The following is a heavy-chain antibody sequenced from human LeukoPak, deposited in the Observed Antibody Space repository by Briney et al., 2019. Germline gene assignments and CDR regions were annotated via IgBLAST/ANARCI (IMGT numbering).Heavy chain of an antibody. V-gene: IGHV4-39*01. Sequence: PSETLSLTCTVSGGSISNYYWSWIRQPPGKGLEWIGSIFYSGSTYYNPSLKSRVTISVDTSKNQFSLKLSSVTARHTAVYFFASRSSWYPHRAFEHWGQGTLVTVSS. CDR2: IFYSGST. J-gene: IGHJ4*02. CDR3: ASRSSWYPHRAFEH. CDR1: GGSISNYY. D-gene: IGHD6-13*01.